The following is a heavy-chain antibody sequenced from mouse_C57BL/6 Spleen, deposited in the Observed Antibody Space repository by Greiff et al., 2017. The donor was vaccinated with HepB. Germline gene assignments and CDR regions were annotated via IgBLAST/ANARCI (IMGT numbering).Heavy chain of an antibody. CDR2: IYPGDGDT. Sequence: VKLMESGPELVKPGASVKISCKASGYAFSSSWMNWVKQRPGKGLEWIGRIYPGDGDTNYNGKFKGKATLTADKSSSTAYMQLSSLTSEDSAVYFCARPPYGSSRYYAMDYGGQGTSVTVSS. CDR1: GYAFSSSW. CDR3: ARPPYGSSRYYAMDY. J-gene: IGHJ4*01. V-gene: IGHV1-82*01. D-gene: IGHD1-1*01.